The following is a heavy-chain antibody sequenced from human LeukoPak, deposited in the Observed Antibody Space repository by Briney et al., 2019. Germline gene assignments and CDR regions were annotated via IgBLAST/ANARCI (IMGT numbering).Heavy chain of an antibody. CDR1: GFTFTDYS. V-gene: IGHV3-21*01. Sequence: GGSLRLSCAASGFTFTDYSMNWVRQAPGRGLEWVSSISSDSRHIFYADSAKGRFTISRDNAENSLYLQMDSLRAEDTAVYYCARLYCGSSSCYAGDYWGQGTLVTVSS. J-gene: IGHJ4*02. CDR3: ARLYCGSSSCYAGDY. CDR2: ISSDSRHI. D-gene: IGHD2-2*01.